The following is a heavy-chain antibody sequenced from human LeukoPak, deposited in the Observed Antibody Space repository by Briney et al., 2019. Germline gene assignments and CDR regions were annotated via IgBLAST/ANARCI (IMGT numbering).Heavy chain of an antibody. Sequence: ASVKVSCKASGYTFTDYYMHWVRQVPGQGLEWMGWINPNSGGTNYAQKFQGRVTMTRDTSISTAYMELSRLRSDDTAVYYCARSAAARYNWFDPWGQGTLVTVSS. V-gene: IGHV1-2*02. CDR1: GYTFTDYY. D-gene: IGHD6-6*01. J-gene: IGHJ5*02. CDR2: INPNSGGT. CDR3: ARSAAARYNWFDP.